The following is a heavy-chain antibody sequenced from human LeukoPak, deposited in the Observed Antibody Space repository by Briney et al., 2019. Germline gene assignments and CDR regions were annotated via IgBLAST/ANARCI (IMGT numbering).Heavy chain of an antibody. V-gene: IGHV3-53*01. D-gene: IGHD3-22*01. J-gene: IGHJ4*02. CDR3: ARGIYSGYYLE. CDR2: LYSGGST. Sequence: GGSLRLSCAASGFTVSSNYMSGVRQAPGKGLEWVSVLYSGGSTYYTDSVKGRFTISRDNSKNTLYLQMNSLRAEDTAVYYCARGIYSGYYLEWGQGTLVTVSA. CDR1: GFTVSSNY.